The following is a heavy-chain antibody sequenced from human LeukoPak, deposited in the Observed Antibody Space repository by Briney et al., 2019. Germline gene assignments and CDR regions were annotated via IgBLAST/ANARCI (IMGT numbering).Heavy chain of an antibody. CDR2: INPNSGGT. Sequence: ASVKVFCKASGYTFTSYYIHWVRQAPGQGLEWMGWINPNSGGTNYAQKFQGRVTMTRDTSISTAYMELSRLRSDDTAVYYCARFGGRYSYGYSWGQGTLVTVSS. CDR1: GYTFTSYY. J-gene: IGHJ4*02. D-gene: IGHD5-18*01. CDR3: ARFGGRYSYGYS. V-gene: IGHV1-2*02.